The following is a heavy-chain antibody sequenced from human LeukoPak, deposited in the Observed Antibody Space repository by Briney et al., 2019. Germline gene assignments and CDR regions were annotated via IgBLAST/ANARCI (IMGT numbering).Heavy chain of an antibody. CDR2: INPNSGGT. J-gene: IGHJ4*02. D-gene: IGHD6-13*01. CDR1: GYTFTGYY. CDR3: ARGLAAASNSSY. V-gene: IGHV1-2*02. Sequence: ASVKVSCKASGYTFTGYYMHWVRQAPGQGLEWMGWINPNSGGTNYAQRFQGRVTMTRDTSISTAYMELSRLRSDDTAVYYCARGLAAASNSSYWGQGTLVTVSS.